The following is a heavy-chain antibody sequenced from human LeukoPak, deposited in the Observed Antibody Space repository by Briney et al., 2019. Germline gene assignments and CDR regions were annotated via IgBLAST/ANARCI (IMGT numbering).Heavy chain of an antibody. V-gene: IGHV3-48*02. CDR1: GFTFSSYS. CDR2: ISSSSSTI. D-gene: IGHD2-8*01. J-gene: IGHJ4*02. Sequence: GGSLRLSCAASGFTFSSYSMNWVRQAPGKGLEWVSYISSSSSTIYYADSVKGRFTISRDNAKDSLYLQMNSLRDEDTAVYYCARAAHYCTNGVCGPIDYWGQGTLVTVSS. CDR3: ARAAHYCTNGVCGPIDY.